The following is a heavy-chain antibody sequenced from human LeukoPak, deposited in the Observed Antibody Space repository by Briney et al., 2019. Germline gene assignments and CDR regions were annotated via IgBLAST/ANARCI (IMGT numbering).Heavy chain of an antibody. D-gene: IGHD3/OR15-3a*01. CDR2: INPSGGST. CDR1: GYTFTSYY. Sequence: ASVKVSCKASGYTFTSYYMHWVRQVPGQGLEWMGIINPSGGSTSYAQKFQGRVTMTRDMSTSTVYMELSSLRSEDTAVYYCARGSVGDISLRNGLGYWGQGTLVTVSS. CDR3: ARGSVGDISLRNGLGY. V-gene: IGHV1-46*01. J-gene: IGHJ4*02.